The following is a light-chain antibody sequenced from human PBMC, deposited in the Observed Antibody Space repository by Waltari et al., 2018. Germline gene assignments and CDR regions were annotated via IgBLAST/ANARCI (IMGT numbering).Light chain of an antibody. CDR3: QQCDNLPLT. CDR1: QDISNY. Sequence: DIQMTQSPSSLSASVGDRVTINCQASQDISNYLNWYQQKPGKAPKLLIYDASNLETGVTSRFSGSRAETDFTFTISSLQPEDIATYYCQQCDNLPLTFGGGTKVEIK. V-gene: IGKV1-33*01. J-gene: IGKJ4*01. CDR2: DAS.